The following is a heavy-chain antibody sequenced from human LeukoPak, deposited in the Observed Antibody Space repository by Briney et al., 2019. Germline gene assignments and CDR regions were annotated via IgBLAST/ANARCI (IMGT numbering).Heavy chain of an antibody. D-gene: IGHD3-9*01. Sequence: GGSLRLSCAASGFTFDDYAMHWVRQAPGKGLEWVSGISWNSGSIGYADSVKGRFTISRDNAKSSLYLQMNSLRAEDTALYYCAKDVNFDWLFGWFDPWGQGTLVTVSS. V-gene: IGHV3-9*01. J-gene: IGHJ5*02. CDR1: GFTFDDYA. CDR2: ISWNSGSI. CDR3: AKDVNFDWLFGWFDP.